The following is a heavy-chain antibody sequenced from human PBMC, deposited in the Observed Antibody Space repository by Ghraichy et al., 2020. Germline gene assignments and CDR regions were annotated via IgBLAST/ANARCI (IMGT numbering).Heavy chain of an antibody. D-gene: IGHD6-19*01. V-gene: IGHV1-2*02. CDR1: GYTFTGYY. CDR3: ARTLRRSYSSGWLHFDY. CDR2: INPNSGGT. Sequence: ASVKVSCKASGYTFTGYYMHWVRQAPGQGLEWMGWINPNSGGTNYAQKFQGRVTMTRDTSISTAYMELSRLRSDDTAVYYCARTLRRSYSSGWLHFDYWGQGTLVTVSS. J-gene: IGHJ4*02.